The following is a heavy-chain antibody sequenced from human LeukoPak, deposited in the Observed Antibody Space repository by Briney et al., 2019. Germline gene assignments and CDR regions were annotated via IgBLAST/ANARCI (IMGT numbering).Heavy chain of an antibody. CDR3: AKDLSLYYFDY. V-gene: IGHV3-23*01. CDR2: ISGSGGST. Sequence: GASLRLSCAASGFTFSSYAMSWVRQAPGKGLEWVSAISGSGGSTYYADSVKGRFTISRDNSKNTLYLQMNSLRAEDTAIYYCAKDLSLYYFDYWGQGTLVTVSS. CDR1: GFTFSSYA. J-gene: IGHJ4*02.